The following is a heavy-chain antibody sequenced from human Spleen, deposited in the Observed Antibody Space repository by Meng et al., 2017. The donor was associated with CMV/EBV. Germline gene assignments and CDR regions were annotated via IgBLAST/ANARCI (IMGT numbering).Heavy chain of an antibody. V-gene: IGHV3-21*06. CDR1: GFTFSGYS. CDR2: ISSSSSYI. CDR3: ARVSRGLGLVCDY. D-gene: IGHD6-19*01. J-gene: IGHJ4*02. Sequence: GGSLRLSCAASGFTFSGYSMHWVRQTPGKGLEWVSSISSSSSYIYYTDSVKGRFTISRDNAKNSLYLQMDSLRAEDTAVYYCARVSRGLGLVCDYWGQGTLVTVSS.